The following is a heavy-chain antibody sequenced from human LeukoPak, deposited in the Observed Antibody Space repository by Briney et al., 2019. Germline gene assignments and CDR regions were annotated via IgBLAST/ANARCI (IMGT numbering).Heavy chain of an antibody. D-gene: IGHD1-26*01. CDR1: GGSISSGSYY. CDR2: IYYSGST. V-gene: IGHV4-31*03. CDR3: ARGGWGWELFSGYYYYYMDV. Sequence: PSETLSLTCTVSGGSISSGSYYWSWIRQHPGKGLEWIGYIYYSGSTYYNPSLKSRVTMSVDTSKNQFSLKLSSVTAADTAVYYCARGGWGWELFSGYYYYYMDVWGKGTTVTVSS. J-gene: IGHJ6*03.